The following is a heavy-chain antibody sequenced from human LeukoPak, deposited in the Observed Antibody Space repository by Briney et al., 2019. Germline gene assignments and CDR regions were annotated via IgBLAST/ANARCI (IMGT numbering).Heavy chain of an antibody. Sequence: GASVKVSCKASGYIFTSYYMHWVRQAPGQGLEWMGWISAYNGNTNYAQKLQGRVTMTTDTSTSTAYMELRSLRSDDTAVYYCATHGGIVGATGSGYFDYWGQGTLVTVSS. D-gene: IGHD1-26*01. CDR3: ATHGGIVGATGSGYFDY. V-gene: IGHV1-18*04. CDR1: GYIFTSYY. CDR2: ISAYNGNT. J-gene: IGHJ4*02.